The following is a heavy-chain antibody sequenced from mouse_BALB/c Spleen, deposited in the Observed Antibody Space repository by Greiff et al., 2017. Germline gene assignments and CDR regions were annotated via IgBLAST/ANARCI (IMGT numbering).Heavy chain of an antibody. Sequence: VQLQQPGAELVKPGASVKLSCKASGYTFTSYWMHWVKQRPGQGLEWIGEINPSNGRTNYNEKFKSKATLTVDKSSSTAYMQLSSLTSEDSAVYYCARDYYDYPYYAMDYWGQGTSVTVSS. J-gene: IGHJ4*01. CDR3: ARDYYDYPYYAMDY. V-gene: IGHV1S81*02. CDR1: GYTFTSYW. D-gene: IGHD2-4*01. CDR2: INPSNGRT.